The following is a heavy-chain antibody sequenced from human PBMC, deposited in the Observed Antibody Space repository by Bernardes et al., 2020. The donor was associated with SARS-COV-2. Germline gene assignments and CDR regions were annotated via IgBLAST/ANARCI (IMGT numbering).Heavy chain of an antibody. J-gene: IGHJ4*02. CDR3: ARDFGGNSDY. V-gene: IGHV3-74*01. CDR1: RFILRNYW. CDR2: MNEDGRIT. D-gene: IGHD3-10*01. Sequence: GSLRLSCAASRFILRNYWMHWVRQAPGKGLEWVSRMNEDGRITDYADSVKGRFTIYRDNAKNTLYLQMNSLRVEDTAVYYCARDFGGNSDYWGQGTLVTVSS.